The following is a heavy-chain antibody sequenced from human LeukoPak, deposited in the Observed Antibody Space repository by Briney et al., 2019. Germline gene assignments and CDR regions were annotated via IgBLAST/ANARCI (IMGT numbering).Heavy chain of an antibody. CDR1: GGTFSSYA. CDR2: IIPIFGTA. D-gene: IGHD6-19*01. Sequence: GASVKVSCKASGGTFSSYAISWVRQAPGQGLEWMGGIIPIFGTANYAQKFQGRVTITADESTSTAYMELSSLRSEDTAVYYCARERSSGWSPFDYWGRGTLVTVSS. CDR3: ARERSSGWSPFDY. J-gene: IGHJ4*02. V-gene: IGHV1-69*13.